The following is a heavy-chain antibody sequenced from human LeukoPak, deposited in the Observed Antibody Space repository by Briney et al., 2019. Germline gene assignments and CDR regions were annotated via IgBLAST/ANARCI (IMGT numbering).Heavy chain of an antibody. D-gene: IGHD3-3*01. J-gene: IGHJ4*02. CDR2: ISAYNGNT. V-gene: IGHV1-18*01. Sequence: ASVKVSCKASGGTFSSYAISWVRQAPGQGLEWMGWISAYNGNTNYAQKPQGRVTMTTDTSTSTAYMELRSLRSDDTAVYYCARAEVGDFWSGYYRGGLDYWGQGTLVTVSS. CDR1: GGTFSSYA. CDR3: ARAEVGDFWSGYYRGGLDY.